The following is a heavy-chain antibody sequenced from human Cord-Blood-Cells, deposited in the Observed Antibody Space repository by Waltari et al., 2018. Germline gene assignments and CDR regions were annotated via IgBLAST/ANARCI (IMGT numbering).Heavy chain of an antibody. Sequence: QVQLQESGPGLVKPSQTLSLTCTVSGGSISSGGYYWSWIRQHPGKGLEWIGYINNSGRTYYNPALKSRVTISVDTSKNQFSLKLSSLTAADTAVYYCAREIAAAGYFDYWGQGTLVTVSS. D-gene: IGHD6-13*01. CDR1: GGSISSGGYY. CDR2: INNSGRT. V-gene: IGHV4-31*03. CDR3: AREIAAAGYFDY. J-gene: IGHJ4*02.